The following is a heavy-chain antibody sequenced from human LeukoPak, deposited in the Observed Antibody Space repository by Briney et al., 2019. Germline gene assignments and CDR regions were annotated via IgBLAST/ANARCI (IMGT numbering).Heavy chain of an antibody. CDR2: IYSGGRT. CDR1: GFTVRSNY. CDR3: ARHPLDAGTFDY. Sequence: GGSLRLSCAASGFTVRSNYMSWVRQAPGKGLEWVAVIYSGGRTDYADSVKGRFTISRDNLKNTVYLQMNSLRADDTAVYYCARHPLDAGTFDYWGQGTLVTVSS. D-gene: IGHD3/OR15-3a*01. J-gene: IGHJ4*02. V-gene: IGHV3-53*01.